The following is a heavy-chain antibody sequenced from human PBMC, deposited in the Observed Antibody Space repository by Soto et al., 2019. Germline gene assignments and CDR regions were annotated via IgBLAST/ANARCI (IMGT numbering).Heavy chain of an antibody. Sequence: EVQLLESGGGLLQPGGSLRLSCTASGFTFSNYAMSWVRQAPGKGLEWVSTFSSGGGGTYYADSVKGRFTISRDNSKNTLTLQINSLRAEDTAVYYCTKANLYCSGANCFTFDYWGLGTLVTVSS. D-gene: IGHD2-15*01. J-gene: IGHJ4*02. CDR1: GFTFSNYA. CDR3: TKANLYCSGANCFTFDY. CDR2: FSSGGGGT. V-gene: IGHV3-23*01.